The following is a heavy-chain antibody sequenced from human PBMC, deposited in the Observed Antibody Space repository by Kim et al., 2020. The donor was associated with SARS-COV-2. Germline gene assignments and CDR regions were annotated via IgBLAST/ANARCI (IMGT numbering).Heavy chain of an antibody. J-gene: IGHJ3*01. CDR2: IANDGSYQ. Sequence: GGSLRLSCAASGFTFAKYGMHWVRQAPGKGLEWVAVIANDGSYQYFADSVKGRFTISRDNSQNRVTLQMNSLRMEDTAVYFCAKAFANGYLGGFFDVWGQGTTVTVSS. D-gene: IGHD5-18*01. CDR3: AKAFANGYLGGFFDV. CDR1: GFTFAKYG. V-gene: IGHV3-30*18.